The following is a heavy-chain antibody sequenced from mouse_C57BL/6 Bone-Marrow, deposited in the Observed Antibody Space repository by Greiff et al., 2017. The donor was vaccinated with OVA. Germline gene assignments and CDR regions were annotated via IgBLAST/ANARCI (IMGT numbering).Heavy chain of an antibody. D-gene: IGHD2-5*01. CDR2: IRSKSNNYAT. CDR3: VRSYYSITVPHYYAMDY. Sequence: EVHLVESGGGLVQPKGSLKLSCAASGFSFNTYAMNWVRQAPGKGLEWVARIRSKSNNYATYYADSVKDRFTISRDDSESMLYLQMNNLKTEDTAMYYCVRSYYSITVPHYYAMDYWGQGTSVTVSS. V-gene: IGHV10-1*01. CDR1: GFSFNTYA. J-gene: IGHJ4*01.